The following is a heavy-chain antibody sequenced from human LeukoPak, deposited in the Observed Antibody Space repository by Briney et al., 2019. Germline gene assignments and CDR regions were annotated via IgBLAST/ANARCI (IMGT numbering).Heavy chain of an antibody. CDR3: VADGEYAFQV. Sequence: GGSLRLSCAASGLSFHNTWMHWIRQAPGKGLVWVSRIISDGITTTYADSVKGRFTISRDNAKNTMYLQMSSLRAEDTAVYYCVADGEYAFQVWGQGTMVTVSS. D-gene: IGHD2/OR15-2a*01. CDR2: IISDGITT. CDR1: GLSFHNTW. J-gene: IGHJ3*01. V-gene: IGHV3-74*01.